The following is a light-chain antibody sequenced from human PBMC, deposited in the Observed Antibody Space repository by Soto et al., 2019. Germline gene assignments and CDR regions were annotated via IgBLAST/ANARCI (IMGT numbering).Light chain of an antibody. CDR3: QVWDSSSDHPGV. V-gene: IGLV3-21*02. J-gene: IGLJ1*01. Sequence: SYDLTEPPCVSVAPGQTARSTCGGNNIGSKSVHWYQQKPGQAPVLVVYDDSDRPSGIPERFSGSNSGNTATLTISRVEAGDEADYYCQVWDSSSDHPGVFGTGTKVTVL. CDR1: NIGSKS. CDR2: DDS.